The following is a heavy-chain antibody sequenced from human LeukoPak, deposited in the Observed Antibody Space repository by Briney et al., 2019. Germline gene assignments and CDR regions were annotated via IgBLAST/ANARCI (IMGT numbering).Heavy chain of an antibody. V-gene: IGHV3-21*01. D-gene: IGHD3-10*01. Sequence: GGSLRLSCAASGFTFNSYTMSWVRQAPGKGLEWVSSISSGSSYIYYSDSVKGRFTISRDNAKNSLYLLMNSLRAEDTAVYYCARDSESGRITLVRGVNVDYWGQGTLVTVSS. CDR1: GFTFNSYT. CDR2: ISSGSSYI. CDR3: ARDSESGRITLVRGVNVDY. J-gene: IGHJ4*02.